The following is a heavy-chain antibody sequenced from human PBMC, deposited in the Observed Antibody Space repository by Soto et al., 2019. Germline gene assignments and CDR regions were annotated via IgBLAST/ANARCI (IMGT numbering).Heavy chain of an antibody. J-gene: IGHJ5*02. V-gene: IGHV3-48*02. CDR1: GFTFSSYS. Sequence: GGSLRLSCAASGFTFSSYSMNWVRQAPGKGLEWVSYISSSSSTIYYADSVKGRFTISRDNAKNSLYLQMNSLRDEDTAVYYCARGYPPYYYDSSGYYYSSSWFDPWGQGTLVTVSS. CDR3: ARGYPPYYYDSSGYYYSSSWFDP. CDR2: ISSSSSTI. D-gene: IGHD3-22*01.